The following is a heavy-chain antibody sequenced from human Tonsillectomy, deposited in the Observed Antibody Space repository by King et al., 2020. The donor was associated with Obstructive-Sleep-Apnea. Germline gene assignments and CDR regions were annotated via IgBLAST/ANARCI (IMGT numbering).Heavy chain of an antibody. CDR3: ARWGETAKIQLRAFDI. CDR2: IHHSGSS. D-gene: IGHD5-24*01. CDR1: GGSIISHY. Sequence: VQLQESGPGLVKPSETLSLTCSVSGGSIISHYWNWIRQPPGKGLEWIGYIHHSGSSNYNPSLKSRVTRSVDTSKNQFSLKLSPATAADPAVYYCARWGETAKIQLRAFDIWGQGTMVTVSS. J-gene: IGHJ3*02. V-gene: IGHV4-59*08.